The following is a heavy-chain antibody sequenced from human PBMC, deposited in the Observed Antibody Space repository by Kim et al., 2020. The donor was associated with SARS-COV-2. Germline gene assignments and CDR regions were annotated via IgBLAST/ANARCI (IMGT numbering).Heavy chain of an antibody. J-gene: IGHJ4*02. CDR1: GGTFSSYA. CDR2: IIPIFGTA. CDR3: ARRAPEYSSSATYFDY. Sequence: SVKVSCKASGGTFSSYAISWVRQAPGQGLEWMGGIIPIFGTANYAQKFQGRVTITADESTSTAYMELSSLRSEDTAVYYCARRAPEYSSSATYFDYWGQGTLVTVSS. D-gene: IGHD6-6*01. V-gene: IGHV1-69*13.